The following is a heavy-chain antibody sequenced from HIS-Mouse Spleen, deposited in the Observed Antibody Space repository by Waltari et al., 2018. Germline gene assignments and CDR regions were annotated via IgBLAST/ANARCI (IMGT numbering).Heavy chain of an antibody. CDR2: IWYDGSNK. Sequence: QVQLVESGGGVVQPGRSLRLSCAASGFTFSSYGMHWVRLAPGKGLGWVAVIWYDGSNKYYADSGKCRFTISRDNSKNTLYLQMNSLRAEDTAVYYCAKGGLMVYAIGDYWGQGTLVTVSS. J-gene: IGHJ4*02. CDR3: AKGGLMVYAIGDY. CDR1: GFTFSSYG. D-gene: IGHD2-8*01. V-gene: IGHV3-33*06.